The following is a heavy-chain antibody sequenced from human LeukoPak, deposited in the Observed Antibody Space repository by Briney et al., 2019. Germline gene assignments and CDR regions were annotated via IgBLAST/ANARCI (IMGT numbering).Heavy chain of an antibody. CDR2: VNPSDGGA. J-gene: IGHJ4*02. CDR3: AREPLAGED. Sequence: GATVNVSCKASGYTFTSDYVHWVRQATGQGLEWMGIVNPSDGGATYAQEFQGRVTMTRDTSTNTVYMELNSLKSDDTAVYYCAREPLAGEDWGQGTLVTIS. CDR1: GYTFTSDY. D-gene: IGHD6-19*01. V-gene: IGHV1-46*01.